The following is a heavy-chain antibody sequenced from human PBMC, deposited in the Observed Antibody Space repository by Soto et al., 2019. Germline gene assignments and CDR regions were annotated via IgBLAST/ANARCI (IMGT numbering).Heavy chain of an antibody. J-gene: IGHJ6*02. Sequence: PVGSLRLSCAASGSTFSSYAMHWVRQAPGKGLEWVAVISYDGSNKYYADSVKGRLTISRDNAKNSLYLQMNSLRAEDTALYYCAKAQRDYYGMDVWGQGTTVTVSS. V-gene: IGHV3-30-3*01. CDR2: ISYDGSNK. CDR1: GSTFSSYA. CDR3: AKAQRDYYGMDV.